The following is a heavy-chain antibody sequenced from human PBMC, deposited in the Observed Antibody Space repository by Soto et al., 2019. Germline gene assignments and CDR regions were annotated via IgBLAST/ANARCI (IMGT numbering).Heavy chain of an antibody. CDR2: ISPYSGYT. Sequence: ASVKVSCKGFGYNFMEYGINWVRQAPGQGLEWVGWISPYSGYTHSAQKFHGRLTLTTDTAASTAYMELEVLRSAGTALYFCAREDTVLIPADQPSHFDSWGQGTLVTVSS. D-gene: IGHD2-2*01. V-gene: IGHV1-18*01. J-gene: IGHJ4*02. CDR3: AREDTVLIPADQPSHFDS. CDR1: GYNFMEYG.